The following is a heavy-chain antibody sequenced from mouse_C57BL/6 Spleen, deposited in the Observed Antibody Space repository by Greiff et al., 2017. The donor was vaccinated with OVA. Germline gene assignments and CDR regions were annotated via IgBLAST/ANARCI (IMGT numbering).Heavy chain of an antibody. J-gene: IGHJ3*01. CDR3: ARWGDGNAY. CDR1: GYTFTSYG. CDR2: IYPRSGNT. Sequence: VKLMESGAELARPGASVKLSCKASGYTFTSYGISWVKQRTGQGLEWIGEIYPRSGNTYYNEKFKGKATLTADKSSSTAYMELRSLTSEDSAVYFCARWGDGNAYWGQGTLVTVSA. V-gene: IGHV1-81*01. D-gene: IGHD2-1*01.